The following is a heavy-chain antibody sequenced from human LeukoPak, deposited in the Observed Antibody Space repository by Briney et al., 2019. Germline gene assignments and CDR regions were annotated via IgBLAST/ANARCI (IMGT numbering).Heavy chain of an antibody. D-gene: IGHD3-22*01. CDR1: GLVFTTAW. J-gene: IGHJ6*03. CDR3: TTLEQYYFHSSAYDVYYMDV. Sequence: GGSLRLPCAASGLVFTTAWMIWVRQAPGKGLEWVGRIKSKSDGKTTDYAAPVKGRFTISRDDSKTTLYLQMSSLKTEDTAVYYCTTLEQYYFHSSAYDVYYMDVCGKGTTVTVSS. V-gene: IGHV3-15*01. CDR2: IKSKSDGKTT.